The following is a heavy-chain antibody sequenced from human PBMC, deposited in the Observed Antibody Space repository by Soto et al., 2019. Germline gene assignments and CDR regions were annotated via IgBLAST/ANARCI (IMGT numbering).Heavy chain of an antibody. Sequence: SVKVSCKASGGTFSSYAISWVRQAPGQGLEWMGGTIPIFGTANYAQKFQGRVTITADESTSTAYMELSSLRSEDTAVYYCARGIAVAGQIYYYGMDVWGQGTTVTVSS. J-gene: IGHJ6*02. V-gene: IGHV1-69*13. D-gene: IGHD6-19*01. CDR2: TIPIFGTA. CDR3: ARGIAVAGQIYYYGMDV. CDR1: GGTFSSYA.